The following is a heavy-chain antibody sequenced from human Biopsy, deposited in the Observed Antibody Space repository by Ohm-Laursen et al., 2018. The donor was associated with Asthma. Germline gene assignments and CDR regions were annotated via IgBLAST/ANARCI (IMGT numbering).Heavy chain of an antibody. CDR1: PGSFSGFF. CDR3: ARGPELDV. J-gene: IGHJ6*02. CDR2: TNERGVT. V-gene: IGHV4-34*01. Sequence: GTLSLTCHVYPGSFSGFFWTWIRQSPGKGLEWIGETNERGVTNNNPSLKSRVIISIDTYWNRVSLKLTSVTAADTAVYYCARGPELDVWGQGTTATVSS.